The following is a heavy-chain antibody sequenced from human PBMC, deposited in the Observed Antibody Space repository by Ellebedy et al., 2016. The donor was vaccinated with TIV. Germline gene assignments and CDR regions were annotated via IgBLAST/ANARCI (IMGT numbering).Heavy chain of an antibody. V-gene: IGHV4-39*02. D-gene: IGHD2-21*01. CDR2: VFYRGSP. CDR3: ARIDPWQPIDD. CDR1: GGSVSSTRYY. J-gene: IGHJ4*02. Sequence: MPSETLSPTCSAPGGSVSSTRYYWAWIRQPTGKGLEWIGSVFYRGSPYSNPSFKSRVTLSADTSKNHFSLNLRTVTAADTAVYYCARIDPWQPIDDWGQGILVTVSS.